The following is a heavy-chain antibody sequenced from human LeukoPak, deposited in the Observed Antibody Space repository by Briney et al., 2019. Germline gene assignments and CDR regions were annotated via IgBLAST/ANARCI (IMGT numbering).Heavy chain of an antibody. D-gene: IGHD3-9*01. Sequence: ASVKVSCKASGYTFTSYDINWVRQATGQGLEWMGWMNPNSGNTGYAQKFQGRVTMTRNTSISTAYMELSSLRSEDTAVYYCARGRGHYDILTGYYNVIYFDYWGQGTLVTVSS. CDR1: GYTFTSYD. J-gene: IGHJ4*02. CDR2: MNPNSGNT. V-gene: IGHV1-8*01. CDR3: ARGRGHYDILTGYYNVIYFDY.